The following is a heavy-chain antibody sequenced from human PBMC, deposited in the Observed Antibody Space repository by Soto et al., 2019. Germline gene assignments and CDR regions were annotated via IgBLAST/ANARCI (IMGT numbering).Heavy chain of an antibody. D-gene: IGHD5-18*01. J-gene: IGHJ6*02. CDR2: INHSGST. CDR3: ARGRGGYSYGYHYYYGMDV. CDR1: GGSFSGYY. Sequence: PSETLSLTCAVYGGSFSGYYWSWIRQPPGKGLEWIGEINHSGSTNYNPSLKSRVTISVDTSKNQFSLKQSSVTAADTAVYYCARGRGGYSYGYHYYYGMDVWGQGTTVTVSS. V-gene: IGHV4-34*01.